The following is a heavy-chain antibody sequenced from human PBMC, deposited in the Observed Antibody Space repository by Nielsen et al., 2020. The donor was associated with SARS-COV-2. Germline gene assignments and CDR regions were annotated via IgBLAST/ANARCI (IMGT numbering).Heavy chain of an antibody. D-gene: IGHD3-3*01. Sequence: WIRQPPGKGLEWVSSISSSSSYIYYADSVKGRFTMSRDNAQDPVSLQMNSLRAEDSAVYYCARGATMFGTVIPRHFDCWGQGTLVTVSS. J-gene: IGHJ4*02. V-gene: IGHV3-21*01. CDR3: ARGATMFGTVIPRHFDC. CDR2: ISSSSSYI.